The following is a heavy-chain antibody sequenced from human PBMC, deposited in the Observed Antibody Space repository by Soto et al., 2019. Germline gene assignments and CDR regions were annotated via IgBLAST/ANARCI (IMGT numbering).Heavy chain of an antibody. CDR3: ARGDGYNSIDY. V-gene: IGHV1-69*02. CDR1: GGTFSSYT. Sequence: SVKVSCKASGGTFSSYTISWVRQAPGQGLEWMGRIIPILGIANYAQKFQGRVTITADKTTSTAYMELSSLRSEDTAVYYCARGDGYNSIDYWGQGTLVTVSS. CDR2: IIPILGIA. D-gene: IGHD5-12*01. J-gene: IGHJ4*02.